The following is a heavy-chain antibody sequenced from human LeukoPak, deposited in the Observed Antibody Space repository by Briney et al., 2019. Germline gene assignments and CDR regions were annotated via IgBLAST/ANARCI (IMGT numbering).Heavy chain of an antibody. V-gene: IGHV1-46*01. CDR1: GYTFTNYY. Sequence: ASVKVSCKASGYTFTNYYMHWVRQAPEQGLEWIGIINPTGGSTIYAQKFQGRVTMTWDTSTGTVYMELSSLTSDDTAVYYCARERNYGDYPYFYYYGMDVWGRGTTVSVSS. CDR3: ARERNYGDYPYFYYYGMDV. D-gene: IGHD4-17*01. J-gene: IGHJ6*02. CDR2: INPTGGST.